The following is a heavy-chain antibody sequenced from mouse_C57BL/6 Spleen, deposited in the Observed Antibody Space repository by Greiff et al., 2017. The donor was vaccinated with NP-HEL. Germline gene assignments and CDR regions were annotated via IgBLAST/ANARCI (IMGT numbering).Heavy chain of an antibody. J-gene: IGHJ2*01. CDR2: IYPGDGDT. V-gene: IGHV1-82*01. D-gene: IGHD1-3*01. Sequence: QVQLQQSGPELVKPGASVKISCKASGYAFSSSWMNWVKQRPGTGLEWIGRIYPGDGDTNYNGKFKGKATLTADKSSSTAYMQLSSLTSEDSAFYFCARSTHSGTSYYFDYWGQGTTLTVSS. CDR3: ARSTHSGTSYYFDY. CDR1: GYAFSSSW.